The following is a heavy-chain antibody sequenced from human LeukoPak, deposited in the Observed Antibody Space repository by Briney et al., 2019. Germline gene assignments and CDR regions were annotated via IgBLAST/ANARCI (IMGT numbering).Heavy chain of an antibody. Sequence: GGSLRLSCAASGFTVSSNYMSWVRQAPGKGLEWLAVVSGDGNNKYYLDSVKGRFTISRDNSKDTLYLQIDSLRVEDTAVYYCARDYIVPAGPYQFDYWGQGTLSPSPQ. CDR3: ARDYIVPAGPYQFDY. D-gene: IGHD2-2*01. CDR2: VSGDGNNK. J-gene: IGHJ4*02. V-gene: IGHV3-30-3*01. CDR1: GFTVSSNY.